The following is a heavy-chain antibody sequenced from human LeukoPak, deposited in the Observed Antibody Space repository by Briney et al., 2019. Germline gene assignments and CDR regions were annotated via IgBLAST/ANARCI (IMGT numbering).Heavy chain of an antibody. CDR3: ARDLSPVVRASPMGY. CDR1: GFMFHDYA. CDR2: ISGDGGST. Sequence: GGSLRLSCAAPGFMFHDYAIHWVRQAPGKGLEWVSLISGDGGSTFHADSVKGRFTISSDTSKNTLYLQMNSLRAEDTAVYYCARDLSPVVRASPMGYWGQGTLVTVSS. D-gene: IGHD3-10*01. J-gene: IGHJ4*02. V-gene: IGHV3-43*02.